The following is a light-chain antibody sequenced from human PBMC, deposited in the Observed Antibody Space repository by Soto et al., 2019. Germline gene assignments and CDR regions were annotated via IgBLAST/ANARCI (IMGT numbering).Light chain of an antibody. V-gene: IGLV2-14*03. CDR1: SSDIGGFNY. CDR3: TSYSSSTTHVV. CDR2: DVT. Sequence: QSALTQPASVSGSPGRSVTISCTGSSSDIGGFNYVSWYQHLPGRAPKLIIYDVTNRPSGISYRFSASKSGGTASLIISGLQAEDEGYYYCTSYSSSTTHVVFGGGTKLTVL. J-gene: IGLJ2*01.